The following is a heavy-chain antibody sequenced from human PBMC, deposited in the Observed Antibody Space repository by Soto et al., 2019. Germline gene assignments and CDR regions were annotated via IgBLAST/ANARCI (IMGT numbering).Heavy chain of an antibody. CDR2: INRDGSST. CDR1: GFTFSNYW. V-gene: IGHV3-74*01. CDR3: TRADGSNTAQGY. Sequence: EVQLVESGGGLVQPGGSLRLSCAASGFTFSNYWMHWVRQAPGKGLVWVSRINRDGSSTTYADSVKGRFTISRDNAKSTLYLQMNSLRAEDTAVYSCTRADGSNTAQGYWGQGSLVTVSS. J-gene: IGHJ4*02. D-gene: IGHD2-2*01.